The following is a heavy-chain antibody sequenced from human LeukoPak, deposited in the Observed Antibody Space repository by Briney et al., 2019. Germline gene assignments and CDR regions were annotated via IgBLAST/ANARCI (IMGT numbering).Heavy chain of an antibody. CDR1: GYIFTTYS. Sequence: ASVKVSCKASGYIFTTYSIHWARQAPGQGLEWMGMINPRGDATIYAQKFQGRVTMTSDTSTTTVYMELSSLRSEDTGLYYCARKWSSRDWFDPWGQGTLVTVSS. CDR2: INPRGDAT. J-gene: IGHJ5*02. D-gene: IGHD2-8*01. CDR3: ARKWSSRDWFDP. V-gene: IGHV1-46*01.